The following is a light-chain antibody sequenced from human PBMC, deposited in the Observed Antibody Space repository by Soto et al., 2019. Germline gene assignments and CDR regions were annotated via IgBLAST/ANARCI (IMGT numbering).Light chain of an antibody. CDR3: QQLNSYPPT. CDR2: DAS. CDR1: QSIVRW. V-gene: IGKV1-5*01. J-gene: IGKJ5*01. Sequence: DIQITQSPSTLSASVGDRVTITCRASQSIVRWMAWYQQKPGKAPKILIYDASSLETGVPSRFRGSGSGTEFTLTISRLQPEDFSTYYCQQLNSYPPTFGQGTRLEIK.